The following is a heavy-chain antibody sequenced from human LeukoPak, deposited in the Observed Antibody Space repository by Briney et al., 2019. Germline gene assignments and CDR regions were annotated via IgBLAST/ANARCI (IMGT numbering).Heavy chain of an antibody. V-gene: IGHV4-59*08. J-gene: IGHJ4*02. Sequence: KSSETLSLTCTVSGGSISSYYWSWIRQPPGKGLEWIGYIYYSGSTNYNPSLKSRVTISVDTSKNQFSLKLSSVTAADTAVYYCARQSYSGYFDYWGQGTLVTVSS. CDR2: IYYSGST. CDR3: ARQSYSGYFDY. D-gene: IGHD5-18*01. CDR1: GGSISSYY.